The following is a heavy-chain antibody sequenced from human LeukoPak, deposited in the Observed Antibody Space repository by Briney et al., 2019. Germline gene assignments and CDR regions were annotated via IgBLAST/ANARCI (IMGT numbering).Heavy chain of an antibody. CDR3: VRGGAGYYPGYSAG. Sequence: SETLSLTCTVSGGSISNYYWSWIRQPPGKGLEWIGCIYYSGNTNYNPSLKSRVKITGETSNNHFSLTLGPVTAADTAVYCCVRGGAGYYPGYSAGGGRGTLVT. V-gene: IGHV4-59*01. CDR2: IYYSGNT. J-gene: IGHJ2*01. CDR1: GGSISNYY. D-gene: IGHD3-9*01.